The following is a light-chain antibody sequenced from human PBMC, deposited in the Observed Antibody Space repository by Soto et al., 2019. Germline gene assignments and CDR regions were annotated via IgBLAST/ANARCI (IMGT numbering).Light chain of an antibody. V-gene: IGLV2-14*01. CDR3: SSYTSSSTLPYV. CDR1: SSDVGGYNY. CDR2: DVS. J-gene: IGLJ1*01. Sequence: SVLTQPASVSGSPGQSITISCTGTSSDVGGYNYVSWYQQHPGKAPKLMIYDVSNRPSGVSNRFSGSKSGNTASLTISGLQAEDEADYYCSSYTSSSTLPYVFGTGTKVT.